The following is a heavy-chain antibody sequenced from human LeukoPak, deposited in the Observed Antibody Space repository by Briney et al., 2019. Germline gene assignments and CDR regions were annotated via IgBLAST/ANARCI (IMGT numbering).Heavy chain of an antibody. CDR2: ISSSSSYI. CDR1: RFTFSDYY. CDR3: ARKTAMAIDY. J-gene: IGHJ4*02. V-gene: IGHV3-11*06. Sequence: GGSLRLSCAASRFTFSDYYMTWIRQAPGKGLEWVSSISSSSSYIYYADSVKGRFTISRDNAKNSLYLQMNSLRAEDTAVYYCARKTAMAIDYWGQGTLVTVSS. D-gene: IGHD5-18*01.